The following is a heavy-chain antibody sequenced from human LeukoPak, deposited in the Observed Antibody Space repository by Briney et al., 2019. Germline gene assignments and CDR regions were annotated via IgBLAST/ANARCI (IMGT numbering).Heavy chain of an antibody. J-gene: IGHJ6*03. CDR1: GGSFSGYY. CDR3: AREAPVVAATYPYYYYYYMDV. Sequence: SETLSLTCAVYGGSFSGYYWSWIRQPPRKGLEWIGEINHSGSTNYNPSLKSRVTISVDTSKNQFSLKLSSVTAADTAVYYCAREAPVVAATYPYYYYYYMDVWGKGTTVTVSS. V-gene: IGHV4-34*01. CDR2: INHSGST. D-gene: IGHD2-15*01.